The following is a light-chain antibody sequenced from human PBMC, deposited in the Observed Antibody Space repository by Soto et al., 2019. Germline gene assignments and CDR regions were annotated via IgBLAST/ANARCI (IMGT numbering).Light chain of an antibody. CDR3: QQRNLWPRT. J-gene: IGKJ1*01. V-gene: IGKV3-11*01. CDR2: DAS. Sequence: EIGLTQSPATLSLSPGERATLSCRASQSVSSYLAWYQQKPGQAPRLLIYDASNRATGIPARFSGSGSGTDFTLTISSLEPEDFAVYYCQQRNLWPRTFGQGTKVEIK. CDR1: QSVSSY.